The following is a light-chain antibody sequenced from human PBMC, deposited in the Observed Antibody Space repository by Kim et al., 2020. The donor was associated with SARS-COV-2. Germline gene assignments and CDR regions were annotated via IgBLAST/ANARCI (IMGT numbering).Light chain of an antibody. V-gene: IGLV1-40*01. J-gene: IGLJ3*02. CDR3: QSYDSGLSGV. Sequence: QPVLTQPPSVSGAPGQRVTISCTGSSSNIGAGYDVHWYQQLPGTAPKLLIYGNSNRPSGVPDRFSGSKSGTSASLAITRLQAEDEADYYCQSYDSGLSGVFGGGTKLTVL. CDR1: SSNIGAGYD. CDR2: GNS.